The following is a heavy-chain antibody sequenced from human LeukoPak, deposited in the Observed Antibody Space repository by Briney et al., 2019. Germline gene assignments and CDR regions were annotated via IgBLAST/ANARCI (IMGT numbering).Heavy chain of an antibody. J-gene: IGHJ4*02. CDR3: ARHEGKLWFGETAMNY. Sequence: SETLSHTCTVSGGSISSYSWSWVRQPPGKGLEWIAYMSYSGTTNYNPSLKSRVTISVDTSKKQFSLKLSSVTAADTAVYYCARHEGKLWFGETAMNYWGQGTLVTVSS. V-gene: IGHV4-59*08. CDR1: GGSISSYS. D-gene: IGHD3-10*01. CDR2: MSYSGTT.